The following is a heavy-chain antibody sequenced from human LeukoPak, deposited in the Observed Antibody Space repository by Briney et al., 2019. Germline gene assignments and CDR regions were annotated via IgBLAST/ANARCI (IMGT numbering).Heavy chain of an antibody. D-gene: IGHD6-13*01. V-gene: IGHV1-69*13. CDR2: IIPIFGTA. Sequence: SVKVSCKASGGTFSSYAISWVRQAPGLGLEWMGGIIPIFGTANYAQKFQGRVTITADESTSTAYMELSSLRSEDTAVYYCARDRGIAAAQQSDAFDIWGQGTMVTVSS. J-gene: IGHJ3*02. CDR3: ARDRGIAAAQQSDAFDI. CDR1: GGTFSSYA.